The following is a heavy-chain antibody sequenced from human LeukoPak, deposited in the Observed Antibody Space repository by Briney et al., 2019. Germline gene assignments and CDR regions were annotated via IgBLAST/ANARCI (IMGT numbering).Heavy chain of an antibody. CDR1: GNTFTGYY. Sequence: ASVKVSCKASGNTFTGYYMHWVRQAPGQGLEWMGRIIPILGIANYAQKFQGRVTITADKSTSTAYMELSSLRSEDTAVYYCARGEGALDPWGQGTLVTVSS. V-gene: IGHV1-69*04. CDR3: ARGEGALDP. CDR2: IIPILGIA. J-gene: IGHJ5*02.